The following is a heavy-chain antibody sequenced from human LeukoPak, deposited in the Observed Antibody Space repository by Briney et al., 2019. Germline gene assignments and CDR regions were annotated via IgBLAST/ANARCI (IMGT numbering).Heavy chain of an antibody. D-gene: IGHD4-17*01. V-gene: IGHV4-38-2*02. J-gene: IGHJ4*02. CDR1: GYSISSGYY. Sequence: PSETLSLTCTVSGYSISSGYYWGWIRQPPGKGLEWIGSIYHSGSTYYNPSLKSRVTISVDKSRNQFSLKLSSVTAADTAVYYCAKGSIYGDYVKYWGQGTLVTVSS. CDR3: AKGSIYGDYVKY. CDR2: IYHSGST.